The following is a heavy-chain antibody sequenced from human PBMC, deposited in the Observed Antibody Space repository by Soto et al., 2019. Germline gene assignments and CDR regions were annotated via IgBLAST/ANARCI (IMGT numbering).Heavy chain of an antibody. CDR2: ATSQAFGGTT. V-gene: IGHV3-49*04. CDR3: TRDGDFYGMDV. J-gene: IGHJ6*02. CDR1: GFTSDDYA. Sequence: AGGSLRLSCTFSGFTSDDYALTWVRQAPGKGLEWVAFATSQAFGGTTDYAASVKGRFTISRDDSTTVAYLQMNSLQTEDTAIYYCTRDGDFYGMDVWAQGTTVTVSS. D-gene: IGHD3-3*01.